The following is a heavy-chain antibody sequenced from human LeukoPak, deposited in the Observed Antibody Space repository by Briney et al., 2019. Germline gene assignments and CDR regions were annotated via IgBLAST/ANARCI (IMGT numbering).Heavy chain of an antibody. CDR2: INHSGST. Sequence: SETLSLTCAVYGGSFSGYYWSWIRQPPGKGLEWIGEINHSGSTNYNPSLKSRVTISVDTSKNQFSLKLSSVTAADTAVYYCARLRAGYSSGWYEAWGQGTLVTVSS. CDR1: GGSFSGYY. CDR3: ARLRAGYSSGWYEA. D-gene: IGHD6-19*01. V-gene: IGHV4-34*01. J-gene: IGHJ5*02.